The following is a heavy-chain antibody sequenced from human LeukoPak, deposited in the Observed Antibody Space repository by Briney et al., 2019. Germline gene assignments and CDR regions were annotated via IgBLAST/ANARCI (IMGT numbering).Heavy chain of an antibody. J-gene: IGHJ6*04. CDR1: GFTFDSYG. CDR2: RNGDDT. Sequence: GGSLRLSCAASGFTFDSYGMSWVRQAPGKGLEWVSGRNGDDTTYADSVKGRFTISRDNAKNSLYLQMNSLRAEDTAVYYCAELGITMIGGVWGKGTTVTISS. D-gene: IGHD3-10*02. CDR3: AELGITMIGGV. V-gene: IGHV3-20*04.